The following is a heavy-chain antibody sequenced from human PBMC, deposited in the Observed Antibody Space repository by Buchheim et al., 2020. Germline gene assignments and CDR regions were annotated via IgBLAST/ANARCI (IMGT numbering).Heavy chain of an antibody. CDR3: ARLEVNYGYYYYGLDV. CDR2: IYYSGST. CDR1: GGSISRGGYY. V-gene: IGHV4-31*03. Sequence: QVQLQESGPGLVKPSQTLSLTCTVSGGSISRGGYYWSWIRQHPGKGLEWIGYIYYSGSTYYNPSLKSRVTISGDTSKNQFSLKLSSVTAADTAVYYCARLEVNYGYYYYGLDVWGQGTT. J-gene: IGHJ6*02. D-gene: IGHD3-16*01.